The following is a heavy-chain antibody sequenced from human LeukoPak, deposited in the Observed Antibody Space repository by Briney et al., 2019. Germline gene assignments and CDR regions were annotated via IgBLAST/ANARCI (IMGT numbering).Heavy chain of an antibody. CDR2: ISDDGSGT. V-gene: IGHV3-23*01. J-gene: IGHJ4*02. Sequence: PGGSLRLSCAASGFTFSSSAMSWVRQAPGQGLEWVSTISDDGSGTYYADSVKGRFTISRDNSKNTLFLQINSLRAEDSAVYYCATDRERDPSVYYLVGGQGTLITVSS. D-gene: IGHD3-22*01. CDR1: GFTFSSSA. CDR3: ATDRERDPSVYYLV.